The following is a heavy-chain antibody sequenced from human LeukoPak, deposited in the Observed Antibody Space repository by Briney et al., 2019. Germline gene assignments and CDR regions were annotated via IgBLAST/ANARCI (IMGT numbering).Heavy chain of an antibody. J-gene: IGHJ6*02. CDR1: GFTFDDYA. D-gene: IGHD6-13*01. V-gene: IGHV3-9*01. CDR2: ISWSSGSI. Sequence: GRSLRLSCAASGFTFDDYAMHWVRQAPGKGLEWVSGISWSSGSIGYADSVKGRFTISRDNAKNSLYLQMNSLRPEDTALYYCAKDRRIAAAGKYGMDVWGQGTSVTVSS. CDR3: AKDRRIAAAGKYGMDV.